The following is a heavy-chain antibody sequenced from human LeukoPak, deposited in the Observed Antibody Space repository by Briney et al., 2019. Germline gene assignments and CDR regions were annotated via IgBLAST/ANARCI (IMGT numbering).Heavy chain of an antibody. CDR2: IYTSGST. V-gene: IGHV4-61*02. CDR1: GGSISSGSYY. Sequence: PSETLSLTCTVSGGSISSGSYYWSWIRQPAGKGLEWIGRIYTSGSTNYNPSLKSRVTISVDTSKNQFSLKLSSVTAADTAVYYCARSRYSYGYGIDYWGQGTLVTVSS. D-gene: IGHD5-18*01. CDR3: ARSRYSYGYGIDY. J-gene: IGHJ4*02.